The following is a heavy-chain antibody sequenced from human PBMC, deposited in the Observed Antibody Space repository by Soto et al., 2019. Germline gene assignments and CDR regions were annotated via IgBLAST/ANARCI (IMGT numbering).Heavy chain of an antibody. V-gene: IGHV3-23*01. CDR3: AKDTSYGGNSGVWYFDL. Sequence: VQLLESGGGLVQPGGSLRLSCAASGFTFSSYAMSWVRQAPGKGLEWVSAISGSGGSTYYADSVKGRFTISRDNSKNTLYLQMNSLRAEDTAVYYCAKDTSYGGNSGVWYFDLWGRGTLVTVSS. J-gene: IGHJ2*01. D-gene: IGHD2-21*02. CDR2: ISGSGGST. CDR1: GFTFSSYA.